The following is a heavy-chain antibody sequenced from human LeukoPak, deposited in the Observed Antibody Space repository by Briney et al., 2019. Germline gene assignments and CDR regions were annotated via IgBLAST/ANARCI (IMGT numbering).Heavy chain of an antibody. CDR2: IYYGGSP. V-gene: IGHV4-39*01. D-gene: IGHD3-10*01. J-gene: IGHJ3*02. CDR1: GGSISTTTNS. Sequence: SETLSLTCNVSGGSISTTTNSWGWAWIRQRPTKGLEWIGSIYYGGSPYYTSSLKSRVTISVDTSKNQFSLQLNSVTPEDTALYYCARGGLVRGTINSLIGFDIWGQGIMVTVSS. CDR3: ARGGLVRGTINSLIGFDI.